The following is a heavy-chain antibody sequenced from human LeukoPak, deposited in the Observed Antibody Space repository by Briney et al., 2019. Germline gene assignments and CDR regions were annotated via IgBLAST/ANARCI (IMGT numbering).Heavy chain of an antibody. CDR3: ARGYYYDSSGYYYVPSSFDY. D-gene: IGHD3-22*01. Sequence: PGGSLRLSCAASGLTFSDYYMSWIRQAPGKGLEWVSYISSSGSTIYYADSVKGRFTISRDNAKNSLYLQMNSLRAEDTAVYYCARGYYYDSSGYYYVPSSFDYWGQGTLVTVSS. J-gene: IGHJ4*02. V-gene: IGHV3-11*01. CDR2: ISSSGSTI. CDR1: GLTFSDYY.